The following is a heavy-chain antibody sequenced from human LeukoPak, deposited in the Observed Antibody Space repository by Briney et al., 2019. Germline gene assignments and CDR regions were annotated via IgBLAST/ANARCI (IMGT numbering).Heavy chain of an antibody. J-gene: IGHJ4*02. CDR2: VKQDVNEK. CDR1: GFIFRNYW. D-gene: IGHD3-10*01. V-gene: IGHV3-7*01. Sequence: PGGSLRLSCAASGFIFRNYWMTWVRQAPGKALEWVASVKQDVNEKYYVDSLKGRFTISRDNDKNSLYLQMNSLRVEDTAVYFCARGPPYGSRSDYFDHWGQGTLVTVSS. CDR3: ARGPPYGSRSDYFDH.